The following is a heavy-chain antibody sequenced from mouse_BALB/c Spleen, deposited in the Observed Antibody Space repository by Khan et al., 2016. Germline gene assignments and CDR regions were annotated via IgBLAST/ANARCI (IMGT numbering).Heavy chain of an antibody. D-gene: IGHD1-1*01. CDR3: ARDYYGSSFLDY. CDR1: GYSITSDYA. CDR2: INYSGGT. V-gene: IGHV3-2*02. J-gene: IGHJ3*01. Sequence: QLEESGPGLVKPSQSLSLTCTVTGYSITSDYAWNWIRQFPGDKLEWMAYINYSGGTSYNPPLKSRISITRDTSQHQFFLQLNSVTAEDTATYYCARDYYGSSFLDYWGQGTLVTVSA.